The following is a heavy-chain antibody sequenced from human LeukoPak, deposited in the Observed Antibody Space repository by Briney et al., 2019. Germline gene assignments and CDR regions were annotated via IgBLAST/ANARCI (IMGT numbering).Heavy chain of an antibody. CDR1: GFTFSSYD. J-gene: IGHJ4*02. D-gene: IGHD6-13*01. Sequence: GGSLRLSCAASGFTFSSYDMNWVRQAPWKGLEWVSDVSGSGVSTYYADSVKGRFTVSRDNSRDTLYPQMNSLRVEDTAIYYCAKSSLGSGWYRRGFDYWGQGILVTVSS. V-gene: IGHV3-23*01. CDR3: AKSSLGSGWYRRGFDY. CDR2: VSGSGVST.